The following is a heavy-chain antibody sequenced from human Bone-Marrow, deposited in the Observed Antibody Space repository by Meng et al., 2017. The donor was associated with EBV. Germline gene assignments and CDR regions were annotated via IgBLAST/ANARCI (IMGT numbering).Heavy chain of an antibody. D-gene: IGHD2-8*02. CDR1: GVTFSSAW. V-gene: IGHV3-74*03. CDR2: INEDGAVT. J-gene: IGHJ4*02. Sequence: RVGCGGASVPAGGSSRLSCAASGVTFSSAWMHGGRQAPGKGLVWVSRINEDGAVTTYADSVKGRFTISRDNAKNTLYLQMNGLRAEDTAIYYCSRDLVGSVDSWGQGTLVTVSS. CDR3: SRDLVGSVDS.